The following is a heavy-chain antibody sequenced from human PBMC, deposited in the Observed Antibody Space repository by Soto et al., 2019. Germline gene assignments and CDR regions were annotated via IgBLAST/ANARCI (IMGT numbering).Heavy chain of an antibody. CDR2: ISAYNGNT. CDR1: GYTFTSYG. V-gene: IGHV1-18*01. CDR3: AREPIFGDSEYFQY. J-gene: IGHJ1*01. Sequence: ASVKVSCKASGYTFTSYGISWVRQAPGQGLEWMGWISAYNGNTNYAQKLQGRVTMTTDTSTSTAYMELRSLRSDDTAVYYCAREPIFGDSEYFQYWGQGTSVTVSA. D-gene: IGHD3-3*01.